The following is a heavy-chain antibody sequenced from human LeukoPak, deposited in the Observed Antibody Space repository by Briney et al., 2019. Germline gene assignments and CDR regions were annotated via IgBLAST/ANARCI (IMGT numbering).Heavy chain of an antibody. CDR3: ARGRYYDNSVYYYFDY. CDR1: GFTFSSYA. J-gene: IGHJ4*02. V-gene: IGHV3-23*01. D-gene: IGHD3-22*01. Sequence: GESLKISCAASGFTFSSYAMSWVRQAPGMGLAWVSAISGSGGSTYYADSVKGRFTISRDTSKNTLYLQMNSLRAEDTAVYYCARGRYYDNSVYYYFDYWGQGTLVTVSS. CDR2: ISGSGGST.